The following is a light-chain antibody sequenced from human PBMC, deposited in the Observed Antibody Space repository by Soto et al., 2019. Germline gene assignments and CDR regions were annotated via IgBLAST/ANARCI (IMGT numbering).Light chain of an antibody. J-gene: IGLJ2*01. V-gene: IGLV2-11*01. Sequence: QSVLTQPRSVSGSPGQSVTISCTGTSSDVGGYNYVSWYQQHPGKAPKLMIYDVSKRPSGVPDRFSGSKSGNTASLTISGLQAEDEADYYSCSYAGSYTLVVFGGGTQLTVL. CDR3: CSYAGSYTLVV. CDR1: SSDVGGYNY. CDR2: DVS.